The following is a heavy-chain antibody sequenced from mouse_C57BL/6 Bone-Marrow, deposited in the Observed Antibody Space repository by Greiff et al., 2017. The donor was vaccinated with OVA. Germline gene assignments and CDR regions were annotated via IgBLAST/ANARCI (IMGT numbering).Heavy chain of an antibody. CDR2: ISSGSSTI. D-gene: IGHD1-2*01. Sequence: EVKLMESGGGLVKPGGSLKLSCAASGFTFSDYGMHWVRQAPEKGLEWVAYISSGSSTIYYADTVKGRFTISRDNAENTLFLQMTSLRSEDTAMYYCASGRRPFAYWGRGTLVTVSA. CDR3: ASGRRPFAY. J-gene: IGHJ3*01. V-gene: IGHV5-17*01. CDR1: GFTFSDYG.